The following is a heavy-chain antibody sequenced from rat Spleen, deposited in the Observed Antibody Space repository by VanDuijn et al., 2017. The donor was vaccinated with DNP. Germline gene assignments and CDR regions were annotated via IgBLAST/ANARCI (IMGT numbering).Heavy chain of an antibody. CDR2: IIYDGSST. CDR1: GLTFSNYA. J-gene: IGHJ2*01. D-gene: IGHD1-11*01. Sequence: EVQLVESGGGLVQPGRSLKLSCAASGLTFSNYAMAWVRQAPTKGLEWVATIIYDGSSTFYRDSVTGRFTISRDFAKSTLYLQMDSLRSEDSATYYCTTRGNYGGYDYWGQGVMVTVSS. V-gene: IGHV5-29*01. CDR3: TTRGNYGGYDY.